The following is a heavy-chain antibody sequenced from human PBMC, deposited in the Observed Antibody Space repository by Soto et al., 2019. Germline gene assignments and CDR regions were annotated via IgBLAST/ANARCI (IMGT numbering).Heavy chain of an antibody. D-gene: IGHD2-2*01. CDR2: INPNSGGK. CDR3: ASSSVSSRYYGMDV. V-gene: IGHV1-2*04. Sequence: QVQLVQSGAEVNKPGASVKVSCKASGYTFTGYYMHWVRQAPGQGLEWMGWINPNSGGKNYEQKFQGWVTMTRDTSISTAYMELSRLRSDDTAVYYCASSSVSSRYYGMDVWGQGTTVTVSS. CDR1: GYTFTGYY. J-gene: IGHJ6*02.